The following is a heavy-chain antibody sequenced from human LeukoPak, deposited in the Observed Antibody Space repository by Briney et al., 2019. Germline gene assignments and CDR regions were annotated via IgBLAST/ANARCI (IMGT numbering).Heavy chain of an antibody. D-gene: IGHD3-10*01. CDR3: AFALYGSGSPPAFDI. CDR2: IYYSGST. CDR1: GGSISSGDYY. J-gene: IGHJ3*02. Sequence: PSETLSLTCTVSGGSISSGDYYWRWIRQPPGKGLEWIGYIYYSGSTYYNPSLKSRVTISVDTSKNQFSLKLSSVTAADTAVYYCAFALYGSGSPPAFDIWGQGTMVTVSS. V-gene: IGHV4-30-4*01.